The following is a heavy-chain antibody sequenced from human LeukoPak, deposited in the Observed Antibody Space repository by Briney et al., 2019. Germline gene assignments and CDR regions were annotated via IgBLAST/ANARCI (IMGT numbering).Heavy chain of an antibody. CDR1: GFTFSSYW. V-gene: IGHV3-21*01. Sequence: AGGSLRLSCAASGFTFSSYWMTWVRQAPGKGLEWVSSISSSSSYIYYADSVKGRFTISRDNAKNSLYLQMNSLRAEDTAVYYCASMSVLRFLWDWFDPWGQGTLVTVSS. D-gene: IGHD3-3*01. CDR3: ASMSVLRFLWDWFDP. J-gene: IGHJ5*02. CDR2: ISSSSSYI.